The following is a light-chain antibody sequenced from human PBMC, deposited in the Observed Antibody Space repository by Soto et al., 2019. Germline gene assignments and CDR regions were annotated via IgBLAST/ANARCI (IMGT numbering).Light chain of an antibody. J-gene: IGKJ1*01. V-gene: IGKV3-11*01. CDR2: DAS. CDR3: QQRSNWPGT. Sequence: IVLPQSPGTLSLSPGERATLSCRASQSVSSYLAWYQQKPGQAPRLLIYDASNRATGIPARFSGSGSGTDFTLTISSLEPEDFAVYYCQQRSNWPGTFGQGTKVDI. CDR1: QSVSSY.